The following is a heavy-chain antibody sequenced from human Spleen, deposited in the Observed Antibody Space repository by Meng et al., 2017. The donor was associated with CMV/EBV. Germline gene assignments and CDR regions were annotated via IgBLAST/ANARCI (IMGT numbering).Heavy chain of an antibody. D-gene: IGHD2-2*01. V-gene: IGHV3-23*01. Sequence: SFAMNWVRQAPGKGLEWFSTISGSVGSASYADSVKGRFTISRDNSKNTLYLQMNSLRAEDTAVYYCAKEGWDCSSTSCFAHDAFDIWGQGTMVTVSS. CDR2: ISGSVGSA. CDR1: SFA. J-gene: IGHJ3*02. CDR3: AKEGWDCSSTSCFAHDAFDI.